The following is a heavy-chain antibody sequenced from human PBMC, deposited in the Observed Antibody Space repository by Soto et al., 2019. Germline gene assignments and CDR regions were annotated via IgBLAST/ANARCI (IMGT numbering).Heavy chain of an antibody. Sequence: GGSLRLSCAATGFTFSSYGMHWVRQAPGKGLEWVAVISYDGSNKYYADSVKGRFTISRDNSKNTLYLQMNSLRAEDTAVYYCAKDKGSGWPFDYWGQGTLVTVSS. CDR3: AKDKGSGWPFDY. CDR1: GFTFSSYG. V-gene: IGHV3-30*18. J-gene: IGHJ4*02. D-gene: IGHD6-19*01. CDR2: ISYDGSNK.